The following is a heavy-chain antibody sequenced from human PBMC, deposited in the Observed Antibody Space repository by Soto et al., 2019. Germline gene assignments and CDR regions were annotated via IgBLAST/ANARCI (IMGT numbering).Heavy chain of an antibody. CDR2: ISGSGGST. Sequence: PGGSLRLSCAASGFTFSSYWMSWVRQAPGEGLEWVSAISGSGGSTYYADSVKGRFTISRDNSKNTLYLQMNSLRAEDTAVYYCAKGGYSYGYAPDYWGQGTLVTVSS. CDR1: GFTFSSYW. CDR3: AKGGYSYGYAPDY. V-gene: IGHV3-23*01. D-gene: IGHD5-18*01. J-gene: IGHJ4*02.